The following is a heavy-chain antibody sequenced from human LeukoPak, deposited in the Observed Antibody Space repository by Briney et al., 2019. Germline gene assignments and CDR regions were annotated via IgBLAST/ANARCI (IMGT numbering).Heavy chain of an antibody. V-gene: IGHV3-23*01. CDR2: ISGSGGST. J-gene: IGHJ4*02. CDR3: AKVTGYSAYDYCDY. D-gene: IGHD5-12*01. Sequence: GGSLRLSCAASGFTLTSYAMSWVRQAPGKGLEWVSGISGSGGSTYYADSVKGRFTISRDNSKNTLYLQMNSLRAEDTAVYYCAKVTGYSAYDYCDYWGQGTLVTVSS. CDR1: GFTLTSYA.